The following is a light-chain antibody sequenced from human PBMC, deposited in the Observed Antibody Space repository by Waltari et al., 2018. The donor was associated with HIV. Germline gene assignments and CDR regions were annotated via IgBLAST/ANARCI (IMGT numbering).Light chain of an antibody. V-gene: IGLV3-25*03. CDR1: VLPKQY. Sequence: SYELTQPPPASVSPGQTARITCSGNVLPKQYAHWYQQKPGQAPVVVISKDSERPSGIPERFSGSSSGTTVTLTISGVQAEDEADYYCQSADSSGTYAVFGGGTQLTVL. CDR3: QSADSSGTYAV. J-gene: IGLJ7*01. CDR2: KDS.